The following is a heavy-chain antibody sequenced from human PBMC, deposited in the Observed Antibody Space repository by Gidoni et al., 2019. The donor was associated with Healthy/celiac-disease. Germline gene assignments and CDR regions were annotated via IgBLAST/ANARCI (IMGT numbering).Heavy chain of an antibody. CDR1: GGSIRSGGYY. CDR3: ARVGFVVVVAATYWFDP. CDR2: IYYSGST. D-gene: IGHD2-15*01. J-gene: IGHJ5*02. Sequence: QVQLQESGPGLVKPSQTLSLTCTVSGGSIRSGGYYWSWIRQHPGKGLEWIGYIYYSGSTYYNPSLKSRVTISVDTSKNQFSLKLSSVTAADTAVYYCARVGFVVVVAATYWFDPWGQGTLVTVSS. V-gene: IGHV4-31*03.